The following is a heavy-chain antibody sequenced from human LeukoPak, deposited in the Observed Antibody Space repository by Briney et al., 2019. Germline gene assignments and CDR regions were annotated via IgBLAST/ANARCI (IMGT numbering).Heavy chain of an antibody. CDR1: GWSFRGYY. CDR3: ARGLDQYGSGSYYNDY. V-gene: IGHV4-34*01. CDR2: INHSGSS. J-gene: IGHJ4*02. D-gene: IGHD3-10*01. Sequence: SETLSLTCAVYGWSFRGYYWSWIRQPPGKGLEWIGEINHSGSSNYNPSLKRRVTISVDTSKNQFSLKLSSVTAADTAVYYCARGLDQYGSGSYYNDYWGQGTLVTVSS.